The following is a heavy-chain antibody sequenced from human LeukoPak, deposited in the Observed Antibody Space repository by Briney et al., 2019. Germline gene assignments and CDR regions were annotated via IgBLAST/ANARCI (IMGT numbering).Heavy chain of an antibody. CDR1: GYTFTGYY. CDR3: ARDRITMVRGVPGARFDY. Sequence: ASVKVSCKASGYTFTGYYMHWVRQAPGQGLEWMGWINPNSGGTNYAQKFQGRVTMNRDTSISTAYMELSRLRSDDTAVYYCARDRITMVRGVPGARFDYWGQGTLVTVSS. V-gene: IGHV1-2*02. CDR2: INPNSGGT. D-gene: IGHD3-10*01. J-gene: IGHJ4*02.